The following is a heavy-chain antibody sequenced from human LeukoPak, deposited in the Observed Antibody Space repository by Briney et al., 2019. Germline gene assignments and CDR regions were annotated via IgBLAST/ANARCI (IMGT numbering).Heavy chain of an antibody. CDR1: GGTFSSYA. J-gene: IGHJ3*02. Sequence: GASVKVSCKASGGTFSSYAISWVRQAPGQGLEWMGGISPIFGTANYAQKFQGRVTITADKSTSTAYMELSSLRSEDTAVYYCARSNCSGGSCYWGGAFDIWGQGTMVTVSS. D-gene: IGHD2-15*01. CDR2: ISPIFGTA. V-gene: IGHV1-69*06. CDR3: ARSNCSGGSCYWGGAFDI.